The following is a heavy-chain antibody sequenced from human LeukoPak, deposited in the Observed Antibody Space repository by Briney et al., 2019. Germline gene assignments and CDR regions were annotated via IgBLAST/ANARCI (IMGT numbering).Heavy chain of an antibody. CDR3: ARALHYYDSSGYYPSPCNY. J-gene: IGHJ4*02. CDR2: INPNSGGT. Sequence: ASVKVSCKASGYTFTGYYMHWVRQAPGQGLEWMGRINPNSGGTNYAQKFQGRVTMTRDTSISTAYMELSRLRSDDTAVYYCARALHYYDSSGYYPSPCNYWGPGTLVTVSS. V-gene: IGHV1-2*06. CDR1: GYTFTGYY. D-gene: IGHD3-22*01.